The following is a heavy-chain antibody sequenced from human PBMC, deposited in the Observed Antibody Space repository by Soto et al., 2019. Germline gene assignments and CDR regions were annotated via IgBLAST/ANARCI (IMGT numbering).Heavy chain of an antibody. D-gene: IGHD6-13*01. V-gene: IGHV3-48*02. CDR2: ITSSSSTM. CDR1: EFTFSVYS. J-gene: IGHJ4*02. CDR3: AREHLSGYSRFDY. Sequence: PGGSLRLSCAASEFTFSVYSMNWVRQAPGKGLEWVSYITSSSSTMYYADSVKGRFTISRDNAKNSLYLQMNSLRDEDTAVYYCAREHLSGYSRFDYWGQGTLVTV.